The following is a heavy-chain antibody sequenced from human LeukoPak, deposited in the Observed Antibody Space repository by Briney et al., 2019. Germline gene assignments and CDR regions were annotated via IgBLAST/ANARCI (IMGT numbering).Heavy chain of an antibody. CDR2: INPNSGGT. CDR1: GYTFTSYA. V-gene: IGHV1-2*02. Sequence: PGASVKVSCKASGYTFTSYAMNWVRQAPGQGLEWMGWINPNSGGTNYAQKFQGRVTMTRDTSISTAYMELSRLRSDDTAVYYCARDRWGSYSGLNWFDPWGQGTLVTVSS. J-gene: IGHJ5*02. D-gene: IGHD1-26*01. CDR3: ARDRWGSYSGLNWFDP.